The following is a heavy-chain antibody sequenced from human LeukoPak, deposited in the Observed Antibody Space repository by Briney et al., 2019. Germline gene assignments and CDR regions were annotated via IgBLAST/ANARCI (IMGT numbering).Heavy chain of an antibody. CDR1: GFTFSSYG. CDR3: ASYSSSSGNWFDP. Sequence: GGSLRLSCAASGFTFSSYGMSWVRQAPGKGLEWVSAISGSGGSTYYADSVKGRFTISRDNSKNTLYLQMNSLRAEDTAVYYCASYSSSSGNWFDPWGQGTLVTVSS. CDR2: ISGSGGST. V-gene: IGHV3-23*01. J-gene: IGHJ5*02. D-gene: IGHD6-13*01.